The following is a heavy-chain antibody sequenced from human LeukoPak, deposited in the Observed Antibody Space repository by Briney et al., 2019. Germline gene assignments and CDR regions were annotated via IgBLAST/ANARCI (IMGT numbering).Heavy chain of an antibody. V-gene: IGHV4-59*01. CDR2: IYYSGTT. Sequence: SETLSLTCTVSGDSISIYYWSWIRQPPGKGLEWIGYIYYSGTTNYNPSLKSRVTISVDTSKNQFSLKLNSVTAVDTAVYYCARDHGWGTYYFDYWGQGTLVTVSS. J-gene: IGHJ4*02. CDR3: ARDHGWGTYYFDY. CDR1: GDSISIYY. D-gene: IGHD3-16*01.